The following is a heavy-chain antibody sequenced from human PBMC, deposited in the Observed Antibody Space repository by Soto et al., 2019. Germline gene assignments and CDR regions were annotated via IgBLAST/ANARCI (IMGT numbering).Heavy chain of an antibody. J-gene: IGHJ4*02. CDR3: AHCRRDRGIITPSY. D-gene: IGHD3-10*01. V-gene: IGHV2-5*02. CDR2: IYWDDDK. Sequence: QITLKESGPTLVKPTQTLTLTCTFSGFSLSTSGVAVGWIRQPPGKALDWLALIYWDDDKRYSPSLKSRLTITKDTSKNQGILTVTNMDPVDTATYYCAHCRRDRGIITPSYWGQGTLVTVSS. CDR1: GFSLSTSGVA.